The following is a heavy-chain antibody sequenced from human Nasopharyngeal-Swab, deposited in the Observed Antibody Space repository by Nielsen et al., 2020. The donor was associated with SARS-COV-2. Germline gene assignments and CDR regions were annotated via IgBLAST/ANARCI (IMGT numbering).Heavy chain of an antibody. CDR1: GGSISSSSYY. J-gene: IGHJ5*02. Sequence: SETLSLTCTVSGGSISSSSYYWGWIRQPPGKGPEWIGSIYYSGSTYYNPSLKSRVTISVDTSKNQFSLKLSSVTAADTAVYYCAPTPGNYYGSGKRGWFDPWGQGTLVTVSS. D-gene: IGHD3-10*01. CDR2: IYYSGST. CDR3: APTPGNYYGSGKRGWFDP. V-gene: IGHV4-39*01.